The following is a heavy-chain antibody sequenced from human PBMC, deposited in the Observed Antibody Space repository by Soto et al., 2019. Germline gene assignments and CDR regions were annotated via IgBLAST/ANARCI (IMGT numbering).Heavy chain of an antibody. CDR1: GFTFSNYA. Sequence: EVQLLESGGGLVQPGSSLRLSCAASGFTFSNYAMSWVRQTPGGGLEWVSSISGSGGSTFYADSVKGRFTISRDNPKHTFYLQMNSLRADDTAVYYCAKGRRDDTLTGFYLTYFDYWGRGTLVTVPS. J-gene: IGHJ4*02. CDR3: AKGRRDDTLTGFYLTYFDY. CDR2: ISGSGGST. D-gene: IGHD3-9*01. V-gene: IGHV3-23*01.